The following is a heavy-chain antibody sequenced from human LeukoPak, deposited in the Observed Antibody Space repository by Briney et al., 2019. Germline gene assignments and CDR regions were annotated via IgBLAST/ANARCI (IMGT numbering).Heavy chain of an antibody. D-gene: IGHD4-17*01. J-gene: IGHJ4*02. Sequence: PGGSLRLSCAASGFTFSSHAMHWVRQAPGKGLEWVALTSYDGTNKYYADSVKGRFTISRDNSKNTLFLQMNSLRPEDTAVFCCAKGYGPNYYFEYWGQGTLVTVSS. CDR3: AKGYGPNYYFEY. V-gene: IGHV3-30*04. CDR1: GFTFSSHA. CDR2: TSYDGTNK.